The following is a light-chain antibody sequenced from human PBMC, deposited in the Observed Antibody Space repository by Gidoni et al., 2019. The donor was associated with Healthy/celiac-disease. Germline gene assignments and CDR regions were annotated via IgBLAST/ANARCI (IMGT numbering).Light chain of an antibody. CDR2: RAS. CDR1: QSVSGW. CDR3: QQYNSYPWT. V-gene: IGKV1-5*03. Sequence: DIQLTQSPSTLSASVGYRVTISCRASQSVSGWLAWYQHKPGKAPKLLIYRASTLESGVPSRFSGNASGTEFTLTISSLQPDDFATYYCQQYNSYPWTFGQGTKVEIK. J-gene: IGKJ1*01.